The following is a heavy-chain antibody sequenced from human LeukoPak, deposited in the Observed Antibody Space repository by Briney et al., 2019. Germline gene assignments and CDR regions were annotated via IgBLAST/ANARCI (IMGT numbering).Heavy chain of an antibody. CDR2: ISAYNGNT. CDR1: GYTFTSYG. J-gene: IGHJ2*01. D-gene: IGHD3-10*01. V-gene: IGHV1-18*01. Sequence: ASVKVSCKASGYTFTSYGISWVRQAPGQGLEWMGWISAYNGNTNYAQKLQGRVTMTTDTSTSTAYMELRSLRSDDTAVYYCARDRVWFGELLSRYFDLWGRGTLVTVSS. CDR3: ARDRVWFGELLSRYFDL.